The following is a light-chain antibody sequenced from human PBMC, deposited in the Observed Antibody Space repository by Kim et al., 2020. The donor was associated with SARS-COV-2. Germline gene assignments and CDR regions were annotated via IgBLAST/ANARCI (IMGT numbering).Light chain of an antibody. CDR3: LLSYSGLVV. CDR1: TGTVTTTQF. V-gene: IGLV7-46*01. Sequence: PGGPVPLTGGSSTGTVTTTQFPYWFQQRPGQAPRTLIYDTHNKHSWTPARFSGSLLGGKAALTLSGAQPEDEADYYCLLSYSGLVVFGGGTQLTVL. CDR2: DTH. J-gene: IGLJ3*02.